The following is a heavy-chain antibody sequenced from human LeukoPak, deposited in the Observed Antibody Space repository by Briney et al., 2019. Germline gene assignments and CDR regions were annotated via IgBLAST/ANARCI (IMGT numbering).Heavy chain of an antibody. D-gene: IGHD5-18*01. CDR3: AKDLVGGVDTAMVPH. J-gene: IGHJ4*02. CDR2: IKQDGSEK. Sequence: PGGSLRLSCAASGFTFSSYWMSWVRQAPGKGLEWVANIKQDGSEKYYVDSVKGRFTISRDNAKKTLYLQMNSLRAEDTAVYYCAKDLVGGVDTAMVPHWGQGTLVTVSS. V-gene: IGHV3-7*03. CDR1: GFTFSSYW.